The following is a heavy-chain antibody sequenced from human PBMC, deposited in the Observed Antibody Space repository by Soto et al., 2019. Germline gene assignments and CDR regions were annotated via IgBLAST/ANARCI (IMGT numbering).Heavy chain of an antibody. V-gene: IGHV3-48*02. CDR3: ARGPSSFYYDSSAYQNLSDY. D-gene: IGHD3-22*01. Sequence: RGSLRLSCAASGFSFSRYSMNWVRQAPGKGLQWISYISSSSSTIYYIDSVKARFAISRDNAMNSLYLQMNSLRDEDTAIYYCARGPSSFYYDSSAYQNLSDYWGQGALVTVSS. CDR2: ISSSSSTI. J-gene: IGHJ4*02. CDR1: GFSFSRYS.